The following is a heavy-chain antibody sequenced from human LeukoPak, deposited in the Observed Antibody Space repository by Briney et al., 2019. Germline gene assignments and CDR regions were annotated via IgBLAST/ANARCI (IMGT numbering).Heavy chain of an antibody. D-gene: IGHD3-3*01. CDR3: ARQISGYDFWSGQGPFDP. CDR2: IYYSGST. CDR1: GGSISSSSYY. J-gene: IGHJ5*02. Sequence: SETLSLTCTVSGGSISSSSYYWGWIRQPPGKGLEWIGSIYYSGSTYYNPSLKSRVTISVDTSKNQFSLKLSSVTAADTAVYYCARQISGYDFWSGQGPFDPWGQGTLVTVSS. V-gene: IGHV4-39*01.